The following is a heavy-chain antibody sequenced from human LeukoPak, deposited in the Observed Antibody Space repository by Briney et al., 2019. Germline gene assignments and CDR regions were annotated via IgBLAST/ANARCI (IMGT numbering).Heavy chain of an antibody. CDR2: IYHSGST. J-gene: IGHJ5*02. D-gene: IGHD3-22*01. CDR3: ARAENDSSGYYWFDP. V-gene: IGHV4-59*12. CDR1: GGSISSYY. Sequence: SETLSLTCTVSGGSISSYYWSWIRQPPGKGLEWIGYIYHSGSTYYNPSLKSRVTISVDRSKNQFSLKLSSVTAADTAVYYCARAENDSSGYYWFDPWGQGTLVTVSS.